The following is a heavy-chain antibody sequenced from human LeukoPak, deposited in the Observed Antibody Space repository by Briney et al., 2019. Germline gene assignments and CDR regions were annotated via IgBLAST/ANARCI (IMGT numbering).Heavy chain of an antibody. CDR2: ISYDGSNK. CDR1: GFTISSYA. J-gene: IGHJ6*03. CDR3: ARDNHYYMDV. Sequence: GRSLRLSCAASGFTISSYAMHWVRQAPGKGLEWVAVISYDGSNKYYADSVKGRFTISRDNSKNTLYLQMNSLRAEDTAVYYCARDNHYYMDVWGKGTTVTVSS. V-gene: IGHV3-30*04. D-gene: IGHD1-14*01.